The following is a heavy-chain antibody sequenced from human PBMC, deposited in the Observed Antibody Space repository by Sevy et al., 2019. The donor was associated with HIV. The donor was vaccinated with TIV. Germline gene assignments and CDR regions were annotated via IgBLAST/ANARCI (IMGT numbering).Heavy chain of an antibody. Sequence: GGSLRLSCAASGFTFSSYEMNWVRQAPGKGLEWVSYISSSGSTIYYADSVKGRFTISRDNAKNLLYLQLNSLRAEDTAVYYCARGSIVVVPAAIENNWFDPWGQGTLVTVSS. CDR2: ISSSGSTI. CDR3: ARGSIVVVPAAIENNWFDP. J-gene: IGHJ5*02. D-gene: IGHD2-2*01. V-gene: IGHV3-48*03. CDR1: GFTFSSYE.